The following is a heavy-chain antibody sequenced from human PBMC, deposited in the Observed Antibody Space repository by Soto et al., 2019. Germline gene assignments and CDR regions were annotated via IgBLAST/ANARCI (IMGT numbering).Heavy chain of an antibody. D-gene: IGHD3-16*01. J-gene: IGHJ4*02. CDR1: GFTVTDNS. CDR2: IPRSSSSNTI. CDR3: ARGRVGAAYFDY. V-gene: IGHV3-48*02. Sequence: QPGGSLRLSCAASGFTVTDNSMNWVRQAPGKGLEWISYIPRSSSSNTISYADSVKGRFTISRDNVKNSLYLQMNSLRDEDTAVYYCARGRVGAAYFDYWGQGALVTVSS.